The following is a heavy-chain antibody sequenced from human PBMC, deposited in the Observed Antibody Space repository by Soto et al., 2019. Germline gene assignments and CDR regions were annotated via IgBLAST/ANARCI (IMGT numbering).Heavy chain of an antibody. CDR3: AKDTGRGGGSVFDY. D-gene: IGHD2-15*01. V-gene: IGHV3-23*01. J-gene: IGHJ4*02. CDR1: GFIFSNYA. CDR2: ISGSGADT. Sequence: EVQLLESGGGLVQPGGSLRLSCAPSGFIFSNYAMSWVRQARGKGLEWVSAISGSGADTYYTESVKGRFTISRDNFKNTLYLQMNSLRAEVTAVYYCAKDTGRGGGSVFDYWGQGTLVTVSS.